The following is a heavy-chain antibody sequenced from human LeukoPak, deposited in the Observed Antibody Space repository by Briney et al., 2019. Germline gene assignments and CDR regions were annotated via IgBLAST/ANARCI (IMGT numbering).Heavy chain of an antibody. CDR3: ARGAAYDFWSGYYSTPLGYYYYMDV. CDR2: ISSSSSYI. J-gene: IGHJ6*03. CDR1: GFTFSSYS. D-gene: IGHD3-3*01. V-gene: IGHV3-21*01. Sequence: GGSLRLSCAASGFTFSSYSMNWVRQAPGKGLEWVSSISSSSSYIYYADSVKGRFTISRDNAKNSLNLQMNSLRAEDTAVYYCARGAAYDFWSGYYSTPLGYYYYMDVWGKGTTVTVSS.